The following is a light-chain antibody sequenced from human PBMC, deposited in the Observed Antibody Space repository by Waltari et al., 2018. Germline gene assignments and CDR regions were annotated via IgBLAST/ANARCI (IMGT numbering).Light chain of an antibody. Sequence: QSVLTQPPSASGTPGQGVTISCSGSSSNIGRNTVSWYQQFPGAAPQLLMHTDNPPPSGVPDRFSGSKSGTSASLAISGLQFEDEAQYFCATWDDSLNGRVFGGGTKVTVL. CDR1: SSNIGRNT. V-gene: IGLV1-44*01. J-gene: IGLJ3*02. CDR2: TDN. CDR3: ATWDDSLNGRV.